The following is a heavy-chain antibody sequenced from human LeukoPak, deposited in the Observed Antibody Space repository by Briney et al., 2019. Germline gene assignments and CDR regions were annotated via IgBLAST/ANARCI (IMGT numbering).Heavy chain of an antibody. CDR1: GFTFSSYE. CDR3: ARGTNYYYGSGSYYYYYYYMDV. D-gene: IGHD3-10*01. J-gene: IGHJ6*03. V-gene: IGHV3-48*03. CDR2: ISSSGSTI. Sequence: QPGGSLRLSCAASGFTFSSYEMNWVRQAPGKGLEWVSYISSSGSTIYYADSVKGRFTISRDNAKNSLYLQMNSLRAEDTAVYYCARGTNYYYGSGSYYYYYYYMDVWGKGTTVTISS.